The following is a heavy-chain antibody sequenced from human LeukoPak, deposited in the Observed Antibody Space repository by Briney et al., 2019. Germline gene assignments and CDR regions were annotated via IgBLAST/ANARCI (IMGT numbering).Heavy chain of an antibody. CDR3: ARGTAVAGTPYYGMDV. Sequence: PSETLSLTCAVSGGSISSGGYSWSWIRQPPGKGLEWIGYIYHSGSTYYNPSLKSRVTISVDRSKNQFSLKLSSVTAADTAVYYCARGTAVAGTPYYGMDVWGQGTTVTVSS. D-gene: IGHD6-19*01. CDR1: GGSISSGGYS. V-gene: IGHV4-30-2*01. J-gene: IGHJ6*02. CDR2: IYHSGST.